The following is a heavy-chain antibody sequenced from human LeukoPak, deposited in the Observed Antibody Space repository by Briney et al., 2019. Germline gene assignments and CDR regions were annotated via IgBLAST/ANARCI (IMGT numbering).Heavy chain of an antibody. V-gene: IGHV1-2*02. CDR1: GYTFTGYY. CDR3: ARDAHGGYYDSSAKGYYYMDV. CDR2: INPNSGGT. J-gene: IGHJ6*03. D-gene: IGHD3-22*01. Sequence: GASVKVSCKASGYTFTGYYMHWVRQAPGQGLEWMGWINPNSGGTNYAQKFQGRVTMTRDTSISTAYMELSRLRSDDTAVYYCARDAHGGYYDSSAKGYYYMDVWGKGTTVTVSS.